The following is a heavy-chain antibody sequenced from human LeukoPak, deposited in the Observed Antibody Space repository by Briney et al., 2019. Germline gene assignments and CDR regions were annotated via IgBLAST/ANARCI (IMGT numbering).Heavy chain of an antibody. V-gene: IGHV4-4*02. CDR1: GGSISSSNW. CDR2: IYHSGST. D-gene: IGHD5-24*01. J-gene: IGHJ6*02. CDR3: ARDDGYYYYGMDV. Sequence: SETLSLTCAVSGGSISSSNWWSWVRQPPGKGLEWIGEIYHSGSTNYNPSLKSRVTISVDKSKNQFSLKLSSVTAADTAVYYCARDDGYYYYGMDVWGQGTTVTASS.